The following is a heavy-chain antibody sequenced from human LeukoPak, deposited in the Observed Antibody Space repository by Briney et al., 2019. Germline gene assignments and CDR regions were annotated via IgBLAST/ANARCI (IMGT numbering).Heavy chain of an antibody. CDR1: GFTFNSYI. Sequence: GGSLRLSCAASGFTFNSYIMNWVRQAPGKGLEWVANIQQDGSERYYVDSVKGRFTISRDNAKNSLYLQMNSLRAEDTAVYYCARDKVVGATYFDYWGQGTLVTVSS. J-gene: IGHJ4*02. CDR3: ARDKVVGATYFDY. V-gene: IGHV3-7*01. CDR2: IQQDGSER. D-gene: IGHD1-26*01.